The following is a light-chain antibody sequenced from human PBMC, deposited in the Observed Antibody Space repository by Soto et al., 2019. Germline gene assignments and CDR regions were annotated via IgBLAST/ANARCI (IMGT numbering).Light chain of an antibody. CDR3: QKLNAYPPWT. CDR2: GAS. Sequence: QLTQSPSSLSASVGDRVTITCRASQGISSNLAWYQQKPERAPKLLIFGASTWQSGVPSRFSGSGSGTDFSFTISSLQPEDFATYFCQKLNAYPPWTFGQGTKVEIK. CDR1: QGISSN. J-gene: IGKJ1*01. V-gene: IGKV1-9*01.